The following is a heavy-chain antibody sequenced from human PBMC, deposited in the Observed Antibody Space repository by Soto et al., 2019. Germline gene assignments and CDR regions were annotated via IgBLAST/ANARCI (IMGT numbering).Heavy chain of an antibody. CDR1: GYIEVNYG. Sequence: GASVKVACKASGYIEVNYGIACVRPAPGQGLEWMGWISPYTGNTHSATKIQGRLTMTTDTSTSTAYMDLGSLISDDTAVYYCVMVDNYVTPTPQDVWGQGTTVTVSS. J-gene: IGHJ6*02. CDR2: ISPYTGNT. V-gene: IGHV1-18*01. D-gene: IGHD3-16*01. CDR3: VMVDNYVTPTPQDV.